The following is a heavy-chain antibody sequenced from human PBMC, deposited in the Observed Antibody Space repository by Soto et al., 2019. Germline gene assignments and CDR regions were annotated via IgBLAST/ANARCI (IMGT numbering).Heavy chain of an antibody. D-gene: IGHD3-10*01. Sequence: EVQLVESGGGLVQPGRSLRLSCAASGFTFDDYAMHWVRQAPGKGLEWVSGISWNSGSIGYADSVKGRFTISRDNAKNSLYLQMNSLRAEDMALYYCAKVSVRLLWFGENWFDPWGQGTLVTVSS. CDR1: GFTFDDYA. V-gene: IGHV3-9*03. J-gene: IGHJ5*02. CDR3: AKVSVRLLWFGENWFDP. CDR2: ISWNSGSI.